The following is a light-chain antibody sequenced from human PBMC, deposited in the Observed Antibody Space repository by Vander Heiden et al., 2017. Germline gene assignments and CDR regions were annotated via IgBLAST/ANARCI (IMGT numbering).Light chain of an antibody. Sequence: QSALTQPRPVSGSPGQSVTISCTGTSSDVGGYHYVSWYQQHPGKAPKLMIYEVSKRPSGVPDRFSGSKSGNTASLTISGLQAEDEADYYCCSYAGSYTVVFGGGTKLTVL. CDR2: EVS. V-gene: IGLV2-11*01. CDR1: SSDVGGYHY. J-gene: IGLJ2*01. CDR3: CSYAGSYTVV.